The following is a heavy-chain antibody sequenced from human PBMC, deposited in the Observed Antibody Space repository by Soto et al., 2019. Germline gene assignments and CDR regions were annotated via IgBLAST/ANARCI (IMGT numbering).Heavy chain of an antibody. D-gene: IGHD2-2*01. CDR2: ISAYNGNR. V-gene: IGHV1-18*01. Sequence: QVQLVQSGAAVKKPGASVKVSCKASGYTFTSYGTSWVRQAPGQGLEWMGWISAYNGNRNYAQKLQGRVTMTTDTSTSTAYMELRSLRSDDTAVYYCARDKPHIVVVPAAMNNYYGIDVWGQGTPVTVAS. CDR1: GYTFTSYG. J-gene: IGHJ6*02. CDR3: ARDKPHIVVVPAAMNNYYGIDV.